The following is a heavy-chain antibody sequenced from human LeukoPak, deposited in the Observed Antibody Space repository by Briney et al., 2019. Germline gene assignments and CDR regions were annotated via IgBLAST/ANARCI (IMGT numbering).Heavy chain of an antibody. V-gene: IGHV4-59*01. J-gene: IGHJ5*02. CDR1: GGSISRYY. CDR2: IYYFGST. Sequence: SETLSLTCTVSGGSISRYYWSWIRQPPGKGLEWIGYIYYFGSTNYNPSLKSRITISVDTSKNQFSLKLSSVTAADTAVYYCTSLNSGYGGWFDHWGQGTLVTVSS. D-gene: IGHD5-12*01. CDR3: TSLNSGYGGWFDH.